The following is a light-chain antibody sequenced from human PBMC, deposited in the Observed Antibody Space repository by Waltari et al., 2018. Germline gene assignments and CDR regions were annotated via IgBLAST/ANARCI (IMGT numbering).Light chain of an antibody. CDR3: QQYDNWPPYT. V-gene: IGKV3-15*01. J-gene: IGKJ2*01. Sequence: IMTTPAPVTLSVSPGDRANISFRASQSVNSNLAWFQQKPGQAPRLLIYTASTRATGVPARFSGSVSGTHFTLTISSLQSEDFAVYYCQQYDNWPPYTFGQGTNLEIK. CDR2: TAS. CDR1: QSVNSN.